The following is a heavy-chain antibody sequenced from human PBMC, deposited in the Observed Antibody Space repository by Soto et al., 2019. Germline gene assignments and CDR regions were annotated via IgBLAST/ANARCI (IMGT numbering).Heavy chain of an antibody. D-gene: IGHD4-17*01. V-gene: IGHV3-9*01. CDR2: ISWNSGSI. J-gene: IGHJ2*01. CDR1: GFTFDDYA. Sequence: ESGGGLVQPGRSLRLSCAASGFTFDDYAMHWVRQAPGKGLEWVSGISWNSGSIGYADSVKGRFTISRDNAKNSLYLQMNSMRAEATALYYCAKGYGDYGNWYFDLWGRGTLVTFSS. CDR3: AKGYGDYGNWYFDL.